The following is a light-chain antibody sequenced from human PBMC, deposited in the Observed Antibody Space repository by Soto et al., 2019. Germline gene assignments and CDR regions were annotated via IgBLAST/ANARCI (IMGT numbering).Light chain of an antibody. V-gene: IGKV3-15*01. J-gene: IGKJ1*01. CDR3: QQYNNWPPMA. Sequence: EIVMTQSPATLSVSPGERATLSCRASQSVSSNLAWYQQKPGQAPRLLIYGASTRATGIPARFSGSGSGTESTLTISSLQSEDFAVYCCQQYNNWPPMAFGQGTKVEIK. CDR2: GAS. CDR1: QSVSSN.